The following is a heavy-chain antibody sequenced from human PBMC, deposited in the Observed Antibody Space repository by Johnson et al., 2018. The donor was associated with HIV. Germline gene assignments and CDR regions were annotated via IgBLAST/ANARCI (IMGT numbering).Heavy chain of an antibody. CDR1: GFTVSSNY. CDR3: AKVKLELRYGAFDI. D-gene: IGHD1-7*01. J-gene: IGHJ3*02. V-gene: IGHV3-66*03. Sequence: EVQLVESGGGLIQPGGSLRLSCAASGFTVSSNYMSWVRQAPGKGLEWVSVIYSGGNTYYADSVKGRFTISRDNSKNTLYLQMNSLRAEDTAVYYCAKVKLELRYGAFDIWGQGTMVTVSS. CDR2: IYSGGNT.